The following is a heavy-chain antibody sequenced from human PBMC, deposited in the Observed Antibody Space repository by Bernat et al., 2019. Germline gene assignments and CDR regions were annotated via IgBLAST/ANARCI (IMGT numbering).Heavy chain of an antibody. CDR2: ISYDGSNK. CDR3: VRDPYCGGDCYHYGMDV. V-gene: IGHV3-30*03. D-gene: IGHD2-21*01. J-gene: IGHJ6*02. Sequence: QVQLVESGGGVVQPGRSLRLSCAASGFTFSSYGMHWVRQAPGKGLEWVAVISYDGSNKYYADSVKGRFTISRDNSKNTLYLQMNSLRAEDTAVYYCVRDPYCGGDCYHYGMDVWGQGTTVTVSS. CDR1: GFTFSSYG.